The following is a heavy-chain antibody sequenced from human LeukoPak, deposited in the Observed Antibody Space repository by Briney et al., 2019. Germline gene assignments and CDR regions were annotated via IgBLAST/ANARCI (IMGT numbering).Heavy chain of an antibody. CDR1: GSTFSRYG. Sequence: GRSLRLSCAASGSTFSRYGMHWVRQAPGKGLEWVAVIWYDGSNKDYADSVKGRFAISRDNSKNTLYLQMNSLRAEDTAVYYCATNKIGTTDQSFDYWGQGILVTVSS. J-gene: IGHJ4*02. D-gene: IGHD1-1*01. CDR2: IWYDGSNK. CDR3: ATNKIGTTDQSFDY. V-gene: IGHV3-33*01.